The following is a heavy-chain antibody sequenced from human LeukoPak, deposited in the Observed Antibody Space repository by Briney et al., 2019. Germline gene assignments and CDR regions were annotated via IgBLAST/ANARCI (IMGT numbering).Heavy chain of an antibody. CDR2: IYYSGST. CDR1: GGSISSYY. D-gene: IGHD3-22*01. CDR3: ARDVYYYDSSGYSYSAFDY. V-gene: IGHV4-59*12. J-gene: IGHJ4*02. Sequence: SETLSLTCTVSGGSISSYYWSWIRQPPGKGLEWIGYIYYSGSTNYNPSLKSRVTMSVDTSKNQFSLKLSSVTAADTAVYYCARDVYYYDSSGYSYSAFDYWGQGTLVTVSS.